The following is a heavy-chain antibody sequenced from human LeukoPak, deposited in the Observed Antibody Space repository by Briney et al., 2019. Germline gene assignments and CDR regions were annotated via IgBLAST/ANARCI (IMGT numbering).Heavy chain of an antibody. CDR1: GFTFRSYG. V-gene: IGHV3-23*01. Sequence: GGSLRLSCAASGFTFRSYGLSWVRQAPGKGLEWVSAISSSGGDTYYADSVKGRFTISRDTSKNTLYLQMNSLRAEDTAVYYCARDSTILEELRSAFDIWGQGTMVTVSS. CDR3: ARDSTILEELRSAFDI. J-gene: IGHJ3*02. D-gene: IGHD1-26*01. CDR2: ISSSGGDT.